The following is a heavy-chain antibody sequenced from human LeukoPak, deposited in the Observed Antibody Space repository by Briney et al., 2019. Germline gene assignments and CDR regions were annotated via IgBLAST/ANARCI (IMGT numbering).Heavy chain of an antibody. CDR2: ISGSGGST. Sequence: GGSLRLSCAASGFTFSSYAMSWVRQAPGKGLEWVSAISGSGGSTYYADSVKGRFTISRDNPKNTLYLQMNSLRAEDTAVYYCAKTKDTGTTKAYYYYGMDVWGQGTTVTVSS. D-gene: IGHD1-7*01. CDR3: AKTKDTGTTKAYYYYGMDV. V-gene: IGHV3-23*01. J-gene: IGHJ6*02. CDR1: GFTFSSYA.